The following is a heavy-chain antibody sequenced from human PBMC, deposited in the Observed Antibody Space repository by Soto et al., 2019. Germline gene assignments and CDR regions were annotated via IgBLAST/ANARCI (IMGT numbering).Heavy chain of an antibody. CDR1: GFTFGDYA. CDR2: IRSKAYGGTT. V-gene: IGHV3-49*04. D-gene: IGHD2-21*01. J-gene: IGHJ6*02. Sequence: PGGSLRLSCTASGFTFGDYAMSWVRQAPGKGLEWVGFIRSKAYGGTTEYAASVKGRFTISRDDSKSIAYLQMNSLKTEDTAVYYCTRAVEAGYYYYYGMDVWGQGTTVTVSS. CDR3: TRAVEAGYYYYYGMDV.